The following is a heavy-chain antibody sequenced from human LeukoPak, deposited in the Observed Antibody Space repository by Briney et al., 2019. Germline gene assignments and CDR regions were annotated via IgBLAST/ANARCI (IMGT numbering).Heavy chain of an antibody. Sequence: ASVKVSCEASGYTFTGHYMHWVRQAPGQGLEWMGWINPNSGGTNYAQKFQGRVTMTRGTSISTAYMELSRLRSDDTAVYYCARDLGFDSNWFDPWGQGTLVTVSS. J-gene: IGHJ5*02. CDR1: GYTFTGHY. D-gene: IGHD2-21*01. CDR3: ARDLGFDSNWFDP. V-gene: IGHV1-2*02. CDR2: INPNSGGT.